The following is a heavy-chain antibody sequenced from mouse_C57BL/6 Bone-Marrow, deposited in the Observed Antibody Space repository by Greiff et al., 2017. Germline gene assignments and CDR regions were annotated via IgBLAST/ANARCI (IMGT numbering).Heavy chain of an antibody. D-gene: IGHD2-2*01. CDR2: IYPRSGNT. Sequence: VQLQQSGAELARPGASVKLSCKASGYTFTSYGISWVKQRTGQGLEWIGEIYPRSGNTYYNEKFKGKATLTADKSSSTAYMELRSLTSEDSAVYFCAREGIYYGYDEIDYWGQGTTLTVSS. CDR1: GYTFTSYG. V-gene: IGHV1-81*01. CDR3: AREGIYYGYDEIDY. J-gene: IGHJ2*01.